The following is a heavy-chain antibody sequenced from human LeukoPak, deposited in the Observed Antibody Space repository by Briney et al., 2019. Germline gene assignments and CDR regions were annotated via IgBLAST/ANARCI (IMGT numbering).Heavy chain of an antibody. CDR3: AKDLWGTIFGVVNAPIGY. Sequence: PGGSLRLSCAASGFTFSSYGMHWVRQAPGKGLEWVAVISYDGSNKYYADSVKGRFTISRDNSKNTLYLQMNSLRAEDTAVYYCAKDLWGTIFGVVNAPIGYWGQGTLVTVSS. D-gene: IGHD3-3*01. CDR1: GFTFSSYG. V-gene: IGHV3-30*18. J-gene: IGHJ4*02. CDR2: ISYDGSNK.